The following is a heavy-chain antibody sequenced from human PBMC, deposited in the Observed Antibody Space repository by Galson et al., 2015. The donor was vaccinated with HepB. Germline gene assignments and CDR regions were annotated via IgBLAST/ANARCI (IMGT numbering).Heavy chain of an antibody. CDR3: AHRLGYTNSFDFDY. CDR2: IFLDDGK. Sequence: PALGKPTQTLTLTCTFSGVSLRTRGVGVGWIRQPPGRGPGWLAPIFLDDGKGYSPSLGNRLIVAQDTSQNQVVLTMANMDPVDTATYYCAHRLGYTNSFDFDYWGQGALVTVSS. D-gene: IGHD5-12*01. J-gene: IGHJ4*02. CDR1: GVSLRTRGVG. V-gene: IGHV2-5*02.